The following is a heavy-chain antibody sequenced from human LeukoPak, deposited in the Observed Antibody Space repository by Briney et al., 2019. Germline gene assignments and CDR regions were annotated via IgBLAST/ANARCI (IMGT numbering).Heavy chain of an antibody. J-gene: IGHJ3*02. D-gene: IGHD5-18*01. CDR2: ISGSGGST. CDR3: ARARSSYGYGDAFDI. CDR1: GFTFSSYA. Sequence: GGSLRLSCAASGFTFSSYAMSWVRQAPGKGLEWVSGISGSGGSTYYADSVKGRFTISRDNSKSTLYLQMNSLRAEDTAVYYCARARSSYGYGDAFDIWGQGTMVTVSS. V-gene: IGHV3-23*01.